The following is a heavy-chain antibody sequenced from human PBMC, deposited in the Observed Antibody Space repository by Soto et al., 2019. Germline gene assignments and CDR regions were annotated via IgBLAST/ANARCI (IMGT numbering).Heavy chain of an antibody. CDR1: GFTFSSYA. J-gene: IGHJ6*02. CDR2: ISGSGGST. CDR3: ASETPDSSGYYYYGMDV. V-gene: IGHV3-23*01. Sequence: GGSLRLSCAASGFTFSSYAMSWVRQAPGKGLEWVSAISGSGGSTYYADSVKGRFTISRDNSKNTLYLQMNSLRAEDTAVYYCASETPDSSGYYYYGMDVWGQGTTVTVSS. D-gene: IGHD6-19*01.